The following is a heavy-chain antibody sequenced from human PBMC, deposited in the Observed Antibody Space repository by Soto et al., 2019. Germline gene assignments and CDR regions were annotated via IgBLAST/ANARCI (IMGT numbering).Heavy chain of an antibody. CDR1: GGTFSSYA. V-gene: IGHV1-69*13. CDR2: IIPIFGTA. Sequence: ASVKVSCKASGGTFSSYAISRVRQAPGQGLEWMGGIIPIFGTANYAQKFQGRVTITADESTSTAYMELSSLRSEDTAVYYCARGTTSHYYYYGMDVWGQGTTVTVSS. J-gene: IGHJ6*02. D-gene: IGHD1-7*01. CDR3: ARGTTSHYYYYGMDV.